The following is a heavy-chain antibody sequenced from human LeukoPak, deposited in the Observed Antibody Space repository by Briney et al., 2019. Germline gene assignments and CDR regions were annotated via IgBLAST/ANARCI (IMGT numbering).Heavy chain of an antibody. V-gene: IGHV3-7*01. Sequence: GGXXXLSCAAAGFTFGTXWMSXVSQXPXXXXEWVANIKQDGSEKYYVDSMKGRFTISRDNAKNSLYLQMNSLRAEDTAVYYCAAMAYGYINYWGQGTLVTVSS. CDR2: IKQDGSEK. CDR3: AAMAYGYINY. J-gene: IGHJ4*02. D-gene: IGHD6-19*01. CDR1: GFTFGTXW.